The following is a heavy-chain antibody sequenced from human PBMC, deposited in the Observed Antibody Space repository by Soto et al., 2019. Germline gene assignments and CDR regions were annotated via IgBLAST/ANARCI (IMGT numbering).Heavy chain of an antibody. D-gene: IGHD2-21*02. Sequence: QLQLQESGPGLVKPSETLSLTCTVSGGSISSSSYYWGWIRQPPGKGLEWIGSIYYSGSTYYNPSLKSRVTISVDTSKNQFSLKLSSVTAADTAVYYCAREYGDVVVTAMTFDYWGQGTLVTVSS. J-gene: IGHJ4*02. CDR1: GGSISSSSYY. CDR3: AREYGDVVVTAMTFDY. CDR2: IYYSGST. V-gene: IGHV4-39*02.